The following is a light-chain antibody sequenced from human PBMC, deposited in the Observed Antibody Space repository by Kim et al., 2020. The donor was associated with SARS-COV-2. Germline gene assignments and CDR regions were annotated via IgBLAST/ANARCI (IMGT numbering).Light chain of an antibody. Sequence: QSALTQPHSVSGSPGQSVTISCTGTNNNVGDSNFVSWYQQHPGKAPNLMIYDVTKRPSGVPDRFSGSKSGNTASLTISGLQAEDEADYYCCSYGGTDTLTVCGGGTQLTVL. CDR3: CSYGGTDTLTV. V-gene: IGLV2-11*01. CDR1: NNNVGDSNF. J-gene: IGLJ3*02. CDR2: DVT.